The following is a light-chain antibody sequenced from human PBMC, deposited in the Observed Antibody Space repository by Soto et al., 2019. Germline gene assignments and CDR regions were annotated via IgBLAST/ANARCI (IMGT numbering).Light chain of an antibody. J-gene: IGLJ3*02. V-gene: IGLV1-47*01. CDR2: RNN. CDR3: ASWADGGPV. Sequence: QSVLTQPPSASGTPGQRVTISCSGSSSNIGSNYVYWYQQVPGAAHKLVIYRNNQRPSVVPDRFSGSKSGASASLAIGGLRSEEEADYYCASWADGGPVFGGGTKLTVL. CDR1: SSNIGSNY.